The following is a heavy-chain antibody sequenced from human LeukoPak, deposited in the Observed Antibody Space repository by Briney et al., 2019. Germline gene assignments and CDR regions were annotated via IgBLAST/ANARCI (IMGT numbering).Heavy chain of an antibody. CDR2: VYSSGST. CDR1: GGSINSNTYY. J-gene: IGHJ4*02. Sequence: PSETLSLTCGVSGGSINSNTYYWGWIRQPPGKGLEWIGSVYSSGSTYYNPSLRSRVSISVDTSKNQFSLRLSSVTVPDTAVYYCARRSRTGFFDYWGQGTLVTVSS. V-gene: IGHV4-39*01. D-gene: IGHD3-10*01. CDR3: ARRSRTGFFDY.